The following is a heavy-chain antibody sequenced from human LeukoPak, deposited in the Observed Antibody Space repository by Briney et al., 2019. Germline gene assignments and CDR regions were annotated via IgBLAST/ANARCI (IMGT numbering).Heavy chain of an antibody. CDR1: GYSFTSYW. CDR3: ARLGGLVDTFDI. CDR2: IYPGDSDT. J-gene: IGHJ3*02. D-gene: IGHD6-6*01. V-gene: IGHV5-51*01. Sequence: GEHLKISCKVSGYSFTSYWFAWVRQMPGKGLEGMGIIYPGDSDTRYSPSFQGQVTISADKSISTAYLQWSSLKPSDTAMYYYARLGGLVDTFDIWGQGTMVTVSS.